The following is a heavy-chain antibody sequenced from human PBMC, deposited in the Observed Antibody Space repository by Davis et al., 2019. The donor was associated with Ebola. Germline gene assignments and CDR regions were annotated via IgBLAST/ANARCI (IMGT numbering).Heavy chain of an antibody. D-gene: IGHD5-12*01. CDR2: VSGSGASA. Sequence: GESLKISCAASGFSFSGYAMSWVRQAPGKGLEWVSTVSGSGASAFYVDSVKGRFTISRDNSDNTVFLQMNSLGAEDTAVYFCAKGSRGYTNYYFDSWGQGTLVTVSS. V-gene: IGHV3-23*01. J-gene: IGHJ4*02. CDR3: AKGSRGYTNYYFDS. CDR1: GFSFSGYA.